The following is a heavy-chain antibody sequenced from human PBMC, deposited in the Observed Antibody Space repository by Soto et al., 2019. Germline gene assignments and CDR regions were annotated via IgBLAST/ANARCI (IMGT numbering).Heavy chain of an antibody. D-gene: IGHD3-10*01. V-gene: IGHV4-59*01. J-gene: IGHJ5*02. CDR2: VHYSGST. Sequence: SETLSLTCTVSGGSMRSYYWTWIRQFPGKGLEYIGYVHYSGSTNYNPSLRSRVTISVDTSKSQSTLELNSMSAADTAVYYCARRRTGRYNWFGPWGNGTLVTVSS. CDR3: ARRRTGRYNWFGP. CDR1: GGSMRSYY.